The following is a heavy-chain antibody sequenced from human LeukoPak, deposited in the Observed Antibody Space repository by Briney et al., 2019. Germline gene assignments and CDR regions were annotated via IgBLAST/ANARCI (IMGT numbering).Heavy chain of an antibody. V-gene: IGHV3-30*04. CDR3: AKGDNNWNYRSGTYYYYMDV. CDR1: GFTFSSYA. CDR2: ISYDGSNK. Sequence: PGGSLRLSCAASGFTFSSYAMHWVRQAPGKGLEWVAVISYDGSNKYYADSVKGRFTISRDNSKNTLYLQMNSLRAEDTAVYYCAKGDNNWNYRSGTYYYYMDVWGKGTTVTVSS. J-gene: IGHJ6*03. D-gene: IGHD1-7*01.